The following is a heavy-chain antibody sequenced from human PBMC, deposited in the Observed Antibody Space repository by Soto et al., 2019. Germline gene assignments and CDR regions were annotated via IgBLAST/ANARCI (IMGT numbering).Heavy chain of an antibody. CDR1: GFTFSRYS. CDR3: ARDSYCSSTSCYGGYYYYGMDV. V-gene: IGHV3-21*01. D-gene: IGHD2-2*01. CDR2: ISSSSSYI. J-gene: IGHJ6*02. Sequence: EVQLVESGGGLVKPGGSLRLSCAASGFTFSRYSMNWVRQAPGKGLEWVSYISSSSSYIYYADSVKGRFTISRDNAKNSLYLQMNSLRAEDTAVYYCARDSYCSSTSCYGGYYYYGMDVWGQGTTVTVSS.